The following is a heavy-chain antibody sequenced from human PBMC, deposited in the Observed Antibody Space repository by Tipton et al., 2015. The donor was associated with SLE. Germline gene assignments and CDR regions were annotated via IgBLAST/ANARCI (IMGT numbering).Heavy chain of an antibody. J-gene: IGHJ4*02. Sequence: LRLSCTVSGGSISNYYWSWIRQPPGKGLEWIGYIFYSGSTNSNPSLKSRVTMSVDTFKNQFSLNLSSVTAADTAVYYCARDGPASWGYGLWSGYFDLWGQGTLVTVSS. V-gene: IGHV4-59*01. D-gene: IGHD3-3*01. CDR1: GGSISNYY. CDR3: ARDGPASWGYGLWSGYFDL. CDR2: IFYSGST.